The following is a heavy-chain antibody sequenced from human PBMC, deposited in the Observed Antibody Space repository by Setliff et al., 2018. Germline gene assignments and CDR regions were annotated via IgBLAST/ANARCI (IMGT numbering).Heavy chain of an antibody. CDR3: ATRTPVTFSGVVTTV. CDR1: GYIFNSYG. CDR2: ISPYNGKT. J-gene: IGHJ4*02. Sequence: ASVKVSCKASGYIFNSYGIAWVRQAPGQGLEWMGWISPYNGKTNHAQNLQGRVAMTTDTSTNTAYMELRNLRPDDKAIYYCATRTPVTFSGVVTTVWGQGSLVTVSS. V-gene: IGHV1-18*01. D-gene: IGHD3-3*01.